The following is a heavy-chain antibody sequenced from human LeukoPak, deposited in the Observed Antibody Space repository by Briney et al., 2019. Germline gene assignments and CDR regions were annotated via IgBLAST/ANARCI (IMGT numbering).Heavy chain of an antibody. Sequence: PGGSLRLSCAASGFTFSSYSMNWVRQAPGKGLEWVSYISSSSSTIYYADSVKGRFTISRDNAKNSLYLQMNSLRAEDTAVYYCARDGTGRYGAFDYWGQGTLVTVSS. V-gene: IGHV3-48*01. D-gene: IGHD3-10*01. CDR1: GFTFSSYS. CDR3: ARDGTGRYGAFDY. J-gene: IGHJ4*02. CDR2: ISSSSSTI.